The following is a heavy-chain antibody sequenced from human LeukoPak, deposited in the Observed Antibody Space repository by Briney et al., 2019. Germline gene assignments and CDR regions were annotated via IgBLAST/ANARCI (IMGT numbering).Heavy chain of an antibody. CDR3: ARDRGGYYYDSSGYCFDY. Sequence: GGSLRLSCAASGSTFSSYSMNWVRQAPGKGLEWVSSISSSSSYIYYADSVKGRFTISRDNAKNSLYLQMNSLRAEDTAVYYCARDRGGYYYDSSGYCFDYWGQGTLVTVSS. V-gene: IGHV3-21*01. CDR2: ISSSSSYI. D-gene: IGHD3-22*01. CDR1: GSTFSSYS. J-gene: IGHJ4*02.